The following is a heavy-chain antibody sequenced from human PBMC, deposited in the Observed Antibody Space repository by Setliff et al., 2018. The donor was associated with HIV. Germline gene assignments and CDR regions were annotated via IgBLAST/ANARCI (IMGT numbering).Heavy chain of an antibody. V-gene: IGHV4-59*01. Sequence: SETLSLTCTVSGGSISSYYFRWIRQPPGKGLEWIGYIYYSGSTNYNPSLKSRVTISVDTSKNQFSLKLSSVTAADTAVYYCARNPCSGGSCPDAFDIWGQGTMVTVSS. CDR1: GGSISSYY. CDR3: ARNPCSGGSCPDAFDI. J-gene: IGHJ3*02. CDR2: IYYSGST. D-gene: IGHD2-15*01.